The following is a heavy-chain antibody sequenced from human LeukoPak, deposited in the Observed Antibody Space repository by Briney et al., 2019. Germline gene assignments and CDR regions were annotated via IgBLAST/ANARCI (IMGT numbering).Heavy chain of an antibody. CDR3: ASETLQWLVLY. D-gene: IGHD6-19*01. Sequence: PSETLSLTCAVSGGSISSGGYSWSWIRQPPGKGLEWIGYIYHSGSTYYNPSLKSRVTISVDTSKNQFSLKLSSVTAADTAVYYCASETLQWLVLYWGQGTLVTVSS. CDR1: GGSISSGGYS. J-gene: IGHJ4*02. V-gene: IGHV4-30-2*01. CDR2: IYHSGST.